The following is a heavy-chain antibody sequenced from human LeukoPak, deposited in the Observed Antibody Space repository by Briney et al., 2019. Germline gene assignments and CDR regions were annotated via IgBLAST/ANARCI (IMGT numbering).Heavy chain of an antibody. J-gene: IGHJ4*02. CDR1: SGSISTFY. Sequence: SETLSLTCTVSSGSISTFYWSWIRQPPGKGLEWIGYVYQSGTTSYNPSLKRRVTISADTSKNQFSLRVTSVTAADTAVYYCARHGGSLGYFDNWGQGTLATVSS. V-gene: IGHV4-59*08. CDR2: VYQSGTT. CDR3: ARHGGSLGYFDN. D-gene: IGHD1-26*01.